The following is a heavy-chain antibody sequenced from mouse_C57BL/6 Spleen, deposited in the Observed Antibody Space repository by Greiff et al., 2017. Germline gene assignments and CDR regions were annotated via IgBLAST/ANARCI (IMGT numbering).Heavy chain of an antibody. J-gene: IGHJ2*01. Sequence: QVQLQQPGAELVKPGASVKMSCKASGYTFTSYWITWVKQRPGQGLEWIGDIYPGSGSTNYNEKFKSKATLTGDTSSSTAYMQLSSLTSEDSAVYYCERAGYSNFFDYWGQGTTLTVSS. CDR3: ERAGYSNFFDY. CDR1: GYTFTSYW. D-gene: IGHD2-5*01. CDR2: IYPGSGST. V-gene: IGHV1-55*01.